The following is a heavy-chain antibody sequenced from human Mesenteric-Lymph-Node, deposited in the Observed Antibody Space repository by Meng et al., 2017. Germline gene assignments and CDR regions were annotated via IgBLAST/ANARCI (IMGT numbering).Heavy chain of an antibody. J-gene: IGHJ4*02. V-gene: IGHV3-23*01. CDR3: AKEVGWELTPDDY. CDR2: IIGSGGSA. CDR1: GVTFNNYV. Sequence: GGSLRLSCSASGVTFNNYVMSWVRQIPGKGLEWVSYIIGSGGSADYADSVKGRFTVSRDNSKNTLYLQMNSLRAEDTAVYYCAKEVGWELTPDDYWGQGTLVTVSS. D-gene: IGHD1-26*01.